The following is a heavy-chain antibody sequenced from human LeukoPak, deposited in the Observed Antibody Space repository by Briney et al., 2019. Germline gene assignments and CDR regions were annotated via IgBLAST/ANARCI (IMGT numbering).Heavy chain of an antibody. Sequence: SQTLSLTCTVAGGSISSGSYYWSWIRQPAGKGLEWIGRIYTRGRTNYNPSLKSRVTISVDTSKNQFSLKLSAVTAADTAVYYCASVRRGFGESSKYYSYYYMHVWGNGTTVTIAS. CDR1: GGSISSGSYY. CDR3: ASVRRGFGESSKYYSYYYMHV. V-gene: IGHV4-61*02. CDR2: IYTRGRT. J-gene: IGHJ6*03. D-gene: IGHD3-10*01.